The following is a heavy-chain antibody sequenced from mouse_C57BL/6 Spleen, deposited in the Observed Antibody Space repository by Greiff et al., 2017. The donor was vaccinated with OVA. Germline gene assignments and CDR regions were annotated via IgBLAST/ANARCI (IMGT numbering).Heavy chain of an antibody. J-gene: IGHJ2*01. Sequence: EVQLVESGGDLVKPGGSLKLSCAASGFTFSSYGLSWVRQTPERRLEWVATISSGGSYTYYPASMKVRCTIARDNAKNTLYLQMSSLKSEDTAMYCCDKRGERYYIDYWGQGTTLTVSS. CDR2: ISSGGSYT. CDR3: DKRGERYYIDY. CDR1: GFTFSSYG. V-gene: IGHV5-6*01.